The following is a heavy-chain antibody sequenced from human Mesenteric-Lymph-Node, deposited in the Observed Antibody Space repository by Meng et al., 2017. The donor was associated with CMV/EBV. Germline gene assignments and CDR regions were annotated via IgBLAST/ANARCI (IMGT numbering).Heavy chain of an antibody. V-gene: IGHV3-9*01. CDR1: GFTFDDYA. Sequence: GGPLRLSCSASGFTFDDYAMHWVRQAPGKGLEWVSGISWNSGSIGYTDSVKGRFTISRDNAKNSLYLQMNSLRAEDTALYYCAKDNGISVASPFDYWGQGTLVTVSS. J-gene: IGHJ4*02. CDR3: AKDNGISVASPFDY. D-gene: IGHD6-19*01. CDR2: ISWNSGSI.